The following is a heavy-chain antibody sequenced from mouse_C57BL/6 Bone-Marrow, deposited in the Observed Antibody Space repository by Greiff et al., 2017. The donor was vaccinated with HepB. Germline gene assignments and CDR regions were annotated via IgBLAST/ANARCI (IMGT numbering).Heavy chain of an antibody. J-gene: IGHJ1*03. V-gene: IGHV5-6*02. D-gene: IGHD1-1*01. CDR1: GFTFSSYG. CDR2: ISSGGSYI. CDR3: ARRYYYGRSYWYFDV. Sequence: EVKLVESGGDLVKPGGSLKLSCAASGFTFSSYGMSWVRQTPDKRLEWVATISSGGSYIYYPDSVKGRFPISRDNAKNTLYLQMSSLKSEDTAMYYCARRYYYGRSYWYFDVGGTGTTVTVSS.